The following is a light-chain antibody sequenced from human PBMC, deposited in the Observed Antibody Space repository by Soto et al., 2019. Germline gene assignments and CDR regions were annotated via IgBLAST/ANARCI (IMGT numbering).Light chain of an antibody. V-gene: IGKV2-30*02. Sequence: DIVMTQSPLSLPVTLGQPASISCRSSQSLVHSDGNTYLNWFHQRRGQSPRRLIYRVSNRDSGVPDRFSGSGSGTDCTLKISRVEAEDVGVYYCMQGPHRRTFGQGTKLEI. CDR2: RVS. J-gene: IGKJ1*01. CDR1: QSLVHSDGNTY. CDR3: MQGPHRRT.